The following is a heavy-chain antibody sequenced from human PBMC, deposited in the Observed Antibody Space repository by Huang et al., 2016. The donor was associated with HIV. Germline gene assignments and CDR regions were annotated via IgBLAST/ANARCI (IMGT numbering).Heavy chain of an antibody. J-gene: IGHJ5*02. V-gene: IGHV3-30*18. D-gene: IGHD2-15*01. CDR1: GSIFSNFG. CDR3: AKESRWFSDFDQ. CDR2: ISYDGRSD. Sequence: QVQLVESGGGVVQPGTSLRLSCAASGSIFSNFGMYWVRQAPGKGREGLAVISYDGRSDRYSDSVKGRFTISRDNDKNTLSLEMNRLRHDDTAVYYCAKESRWFSDFDQWGQGTLVTVSS.